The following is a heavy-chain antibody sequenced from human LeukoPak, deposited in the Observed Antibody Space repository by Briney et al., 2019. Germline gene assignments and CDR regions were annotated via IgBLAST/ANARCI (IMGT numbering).Heavy chain of an antibody. CDR1: GFTFSSDA. D-gene: IGHD2-15*01. Sequence: GGSLRLSCAASGFTFSSDAMHWVRQAPGKGLEWVAVISYDGSNKYYADSVKGRFTISRDNSKNTLYLQMNSLRAEDTAVYYCARDGYCSGGSCGYFDYWGQGTLVTVSS. J-gene: IGHJ4*02. V-gene: IGHV3-30*04. CDR2: ISYDGSNK. CDR3: ARDGYCSGGSCGYFDY.